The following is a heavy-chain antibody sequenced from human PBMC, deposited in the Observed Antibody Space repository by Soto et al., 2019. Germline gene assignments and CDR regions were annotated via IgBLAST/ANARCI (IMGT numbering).Heavy chain of an antibody. Sequence: SVNVSCKASGGTFSSYAICRVRLDPGQGLEWLGGIIPIFGTANYAQKFQGRVTITADESTSTAYMELSSLRPEDTAVYYCARAHAGTYGDYPPYYYYYGMDVWGQGTKVTSP. CDR2: IIPIFGTA. J-gene: IGHJ6*02. V-gene: IGHV1-69*13. D-gene: IGHD4-17*01. CDR3: ARAHAGTYGDYPPYYYYYGMDV. CDR1: GGTFSSYA.